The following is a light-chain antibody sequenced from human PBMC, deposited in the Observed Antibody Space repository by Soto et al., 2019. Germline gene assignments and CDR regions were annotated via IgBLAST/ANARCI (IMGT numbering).Light chain of an antibody. CDR2: AGS. CDR1: QDISNF. V-gene: IGKV1-9*01. Sequence: DIHCTCSSWFLSWSLGERVTLSCRASQDISNFIAWYQQKPAKAPKLLIYAGSTLQSGVPSRFSGSGSGREFTLTISSLQPEDFATYHCQQLNSYPIATFGGGTKVDIK. CDR3: QQLNSYPIAT. J-gene: IGKJ4*01.